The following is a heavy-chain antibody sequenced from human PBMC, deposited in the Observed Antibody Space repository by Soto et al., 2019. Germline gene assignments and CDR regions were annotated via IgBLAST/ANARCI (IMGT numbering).Heavy chain of an antibody. CDR2: INHSGST. Sequence: SETLSLTCAVYGGSFSGYYWSWIRQPPGKGLEWIGEINHSGSTNYNPSLKSRVTISVDTSKNQFSLKLSSVTAADTAVYYCARGRKEAARTKYNLFDPWGQGSLVTVSS. J-gene: IGHJ5*02. D-gene: IGHD6-6*01. V-gene: IGHV4-34*01. CDR3: ARGRKEAARTKYNLFDP. CDR1: GGSFSGYY.